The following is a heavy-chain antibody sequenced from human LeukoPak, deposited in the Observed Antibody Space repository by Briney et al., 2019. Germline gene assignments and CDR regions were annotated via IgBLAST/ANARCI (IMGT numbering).Heavy chain of an antibody. CDR1: GFTFSSYG. D-gene: IGHD6-6*01. V-gene: IGHV3-33*01. CDR2: IWYDGSNE. CDR3: ARDQIPGSSSSDPYYYYYGMDV. Sequence: PGRSLRLSCAASGFTFSSYGMHWVRQAPGKGLEWVAVIWYDGSNEYYADSVKGRFTISRDNSKNTLYLQMNSLRAEDTAVYYCARDQIPGSSSSDPYYYYYGMDVWGQGTTVTVSS. J-gene: IGHJ6*02.